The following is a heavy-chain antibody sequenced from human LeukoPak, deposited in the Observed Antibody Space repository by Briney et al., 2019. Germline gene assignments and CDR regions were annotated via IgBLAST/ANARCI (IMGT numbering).Heavy chain of an antibody. CDR2: INWNGGST. D-gene: IGHD3-3*01. V-gene: IGHV3-20*04. CDR1: GFTFDDYG. Sequence: GGSLRLSCAASGFTFDDYGMSWVRQAPGKGLEWVSGINWNGGSTGYADPVKGRFTISRDNSKNTLYLQMNSLRAEDTAVYYCAREDPTMTYDYWGQGTLVTVSS. J-gene: IGHJ4*02. CDR3: AREDPTMTYDY.